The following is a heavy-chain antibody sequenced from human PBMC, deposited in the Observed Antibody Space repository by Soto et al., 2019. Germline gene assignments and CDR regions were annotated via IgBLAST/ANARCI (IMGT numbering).Heavy chain of an antibody. Sequence: GGSVRLPCAASGFTFSSYAMHWVRQAPGRGLEGVAVISYDGSNKYYADSVKGRFTLSSDNAENALYLQNNSQRAEDTGVYYSSSRGNYGCIDYWGQGTLVTVSS. V-gene: IGHV3-30*03. CDR2: ISYDGSNK. CDR1: GFTFSSYA. CDR3: SSRGNYGCIDY. D-gene: IGHD1-7*01. J-gene: IGHJ4*02.